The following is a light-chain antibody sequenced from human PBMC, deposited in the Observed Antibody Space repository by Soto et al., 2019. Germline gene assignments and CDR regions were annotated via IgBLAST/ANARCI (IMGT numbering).Light chain of an antibody. CDR1: GSNIGNNF. Sequence: QSVLTQSPSVSAAPGQRVTISCSGSGSNIGNNFVSWYQQFPGTAPRLLIFDNNNRPSGIPDRFSGSKSGTSATLGITGLQTGDEADYYCGTWGNSRSAYVFGTGTKVTVL. CDR2: DNN. J-gene: IGLJ1*01. V-gene: IGLV1-51*01. CDR3: GTWGNSRSAYV.